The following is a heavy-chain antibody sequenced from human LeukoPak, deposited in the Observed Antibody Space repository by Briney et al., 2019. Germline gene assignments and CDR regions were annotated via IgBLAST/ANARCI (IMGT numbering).Heavy chain of an antibody. CDR2: IKQDGSEK. J-gene: IGHJ4*02. D-gene: IGHD1-1*01. CDR3: ARGGSRHPSPEDY. CDR1: GFTFSSYG. V-gene: IGHV3-7*03. Sequence: GGSLRLSCAASGFTFSSYGMHWVRQAPGKGLEWVANIKQDGSEKYFVDSVKGRFTISRDNAKNSLYLQMSSLRAEDTAVYYCARGGSRHPSPEDYWGRGTLVTVSS.